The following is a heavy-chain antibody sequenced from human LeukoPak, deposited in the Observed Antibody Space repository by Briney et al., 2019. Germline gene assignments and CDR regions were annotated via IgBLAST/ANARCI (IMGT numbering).Heavy chain of an antibody. V-gene: IGHV4-39*03. Sequence: PSETLSLTCAVSGASVSGSNYYWGWIRQPPGKGLEWIGNIYSSGSTYYNASLQSRVTISIDTSKNQFSLRLNSVTAADTAVYCSVLTRKRSYYFDYWGQGTLVTVSS. CDR1: GASVSGSNYY. D-gene: IGHD2-8*02. J-gene: IGHJ4*02. CDR3: VLTRKRSYYFDY. CDR2: IYSSGST.